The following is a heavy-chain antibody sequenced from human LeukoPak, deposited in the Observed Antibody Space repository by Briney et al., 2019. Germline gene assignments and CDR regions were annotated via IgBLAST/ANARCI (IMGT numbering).Heavy chain of an antibody. CDR2: INPNSGGT. J-gene: IGHJ4*02. CDR3: ARKKYDSSGYYYYYATHTFDY. V-gene: IGHV1-2*02. CDR1: GYTFTGYY. Sequence: ASVKVSCKASGYTFTGYYMHWVRQAPGQGLEWMGWINPNSGGTNYAQKFQGRVTMTRDTSISTAYMELSRLRSDDTAVYYCARKKYDSSGYYYYYATHTFDYWGQGTLVTVSS. D-gene: IGHD3-22*01.